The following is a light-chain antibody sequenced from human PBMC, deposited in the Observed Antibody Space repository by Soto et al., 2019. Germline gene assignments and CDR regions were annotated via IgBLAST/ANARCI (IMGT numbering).Light chain of an antibody. CDR1: QSVSSSY. J-gene: IGKJ2*01. Sequence: IVLTQSPGTLSLSPGERATLSCRASQSVSSSYLVWYQQKGGQAPRLLISGASSRATGIPDRFSGSGSGTDFTLTISRLEPEDFAVYYCQQHTSSPHMYTFGQGTRLEIK. V-gene: IGKV3-20*01. CDR3: QQHTSSPHMYT. CDR2: GAS.